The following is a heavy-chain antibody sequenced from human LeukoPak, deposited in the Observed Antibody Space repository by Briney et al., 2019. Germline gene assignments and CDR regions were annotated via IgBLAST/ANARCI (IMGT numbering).Heavy chain of an antibody. J-gene: IGHJ5*02. V-gene: IGHV3-53*01. CDR3: AREMQYDFWSGYYTGIGWFDP. CDR1: GFTVSSNY. Sequence: GGSLRLSCAASGFTVSSNYMSWVRQAPGKGLEWVSVIYSGGSTYYADSVKGRFTISRDNSKNTLYLQMNSLRAEDTAVYYCAREMQYDFWSGYYTGIGWFDPWGQGTLVTVSS. CDR2: IYSGGST. D-gene: IGHD3-3*01.